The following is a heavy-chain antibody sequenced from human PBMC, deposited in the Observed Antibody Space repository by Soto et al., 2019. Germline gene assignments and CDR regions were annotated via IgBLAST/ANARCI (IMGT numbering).Heavy chain of an antibody. CDR3: ASERQLFSYSIASARRRDPYAIDI. CDR2: IKRDGSEK. Sequence: GGSLRLSCTASGFTFSSYWMSWIRQAPGKGLEWVANIKRDGSEKYYVDSVKGRFTISRDNAKNSLYLQRNSLRAEDTAVYYCASERQLFSYSIASARRRDPYAIDIWGQGTMVTVS. D-gene: IGHD6-6*01. J-gene: IGHJ3*02. V-gene: IGHV3-7*03. CDR1: GFTFSSYW.